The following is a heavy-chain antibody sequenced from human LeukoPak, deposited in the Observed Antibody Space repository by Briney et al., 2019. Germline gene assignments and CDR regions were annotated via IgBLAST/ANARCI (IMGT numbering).Heavy chain of an antibody. Sequence: PGGSLGLSCAASGFTFSSYSMNWVRQAPGKGLEWVSSISSSSSYIYYADSVKGRFTISRDNAKNSLYLQMNSLRAEDTAVYYCARLLGYCSSTSCYATDYYYGMDVWGQGTTVTVSS. CDR3: ARLLGYCSSTSCYATDYYYGMDV. CDR1: GFTFSSYS. V-gene: IGHV3-21*01. J-gene: IGHJ6*02. CDR2: ISSSSSYI. D-gene: IGHD2-2*01.